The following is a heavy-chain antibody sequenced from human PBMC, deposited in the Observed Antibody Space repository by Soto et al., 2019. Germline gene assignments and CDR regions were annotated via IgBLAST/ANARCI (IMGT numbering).Heavy chain of an antibody. CDR1: GGSFSGYY. Sequence: PSETLSLTCAVYGGSFSGYYWSWIRQPPGKGLEWIGEINHSGSTNYNPSLKSRVTISVDTPKNQFSLKLSSVTAADTAVYYCVRDSRRTGVKYYYGFDAWGQGTTVTVSS. J-gene: IGHJ6*02. CDR3: VRDSRRTGVKYYYGFDA. CDR2: INHSGST. D-gene: IGHD1-26*01. V-gene: IGHV4-34*01.